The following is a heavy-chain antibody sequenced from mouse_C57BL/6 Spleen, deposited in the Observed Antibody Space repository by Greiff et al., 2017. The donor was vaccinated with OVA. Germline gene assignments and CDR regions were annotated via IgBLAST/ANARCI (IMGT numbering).Heavy chain of an antibody. CDR2: IYPGSGST. D-gene: IGHD1-1*01. CDR3: ARGDGSSSSYYAMDY. J-gene: IGHJ4*01. Sequence: QVQLQQPGAELVKPGASVKMSCKASGYTFTSYWITWVKQRPGQGLEWIGDIYPGSGSTNYNEKFKSKATLTVDKSSSTAYMQLSSLTSEDSAVYYCARGDGSSSSYYAMDYWGQGTSVTVSS. CDR1: GYTFTSYW. V-gene: IGHV1-55*01.